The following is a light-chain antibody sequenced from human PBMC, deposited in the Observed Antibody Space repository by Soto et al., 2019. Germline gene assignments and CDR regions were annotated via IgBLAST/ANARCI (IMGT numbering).Light chain of an antibody. CDR3: SAWDNSLNGYV. CDR1: SSNIGSNT. V-gene: IGLV1-44*01. J-gene: IGLJ1*01. Sequence: QSVLTQPLSVSASPGQRVTISCSGGSSNIGSNTVAWYQHLPGTAPPRLIFAAGQRPSGVPGRFSGSKSGTSASLAISGLQSEDEGDYYCSAWDNSLNGYVFGPGTKLTVL. CDR2: AAG.